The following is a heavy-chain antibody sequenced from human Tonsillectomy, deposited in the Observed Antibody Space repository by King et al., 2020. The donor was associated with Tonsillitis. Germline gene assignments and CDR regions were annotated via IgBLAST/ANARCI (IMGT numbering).Heavy chain of an antibody. V-gene: IGHV3-48*01. J-gene: IGHJ6*02. CDR1: GFTFSSYS. CDR2: ISSGSSTI. D-gene: IGHD3-9*01. CDR3: ARGDYDILTGYYGYYYYGLDV. Sequence: VQLVESGGGLVQPGGSLRLSCAASGFTFSSYSMNWVRQAPGKGLEWVSYISSGSSTIYYADSVKGRFTISRDNAKNSLYLQMNSLRAEDTAVYYCARGDYDILTGYYGYYYYGLDVWGQGTTVTVSS.